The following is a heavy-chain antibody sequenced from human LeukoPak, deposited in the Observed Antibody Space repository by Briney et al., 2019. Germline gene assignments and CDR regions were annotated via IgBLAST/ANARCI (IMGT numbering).Heavy chain of an antibody. CDR3: ARVRGVATILD. D-gene: IGHD5-12*01. J-gene: IGHJ4*02. CDR2: IIPMFGTA. Sequence: GASVKVSCKASGGTFSIYAISWVRQAPGQGLEWMGGIIPMFGTANSAQKFQGRVTITTDESTSTAYMELSSLRSEDTAVYYCARVRGVATILDWGQGTLVTVSS. CDR1: GGTFSIYA. V-gene: IGHV1-69*05.